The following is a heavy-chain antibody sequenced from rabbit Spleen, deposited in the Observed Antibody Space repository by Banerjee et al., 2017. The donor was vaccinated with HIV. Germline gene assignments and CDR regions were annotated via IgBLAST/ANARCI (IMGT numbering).Heavy chain of an antibody. J-gene: IGHJ4*01. Sequence: QEQLVESGGGLFQPEGSLKLSCTASGFSFSNKAVMCWVRQAPGKGLEWIACINAVTGKAVYASWAKGRFTFSKTSSTTVTLHLSSLTAADTATYFCARGSATMTMVITGYYLSLWGPGTLVTVS. V-gene: IGHV1S45*01. D-gene: IGHD2-1*01. CDR1: GFSFSNKAV. CDR2: INAVTGKA. CDR3: ARGSATMTMVITGYYLSL.